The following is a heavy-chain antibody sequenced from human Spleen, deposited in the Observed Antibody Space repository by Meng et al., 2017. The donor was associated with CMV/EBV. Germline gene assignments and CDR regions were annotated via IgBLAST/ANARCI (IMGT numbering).Heavy chain of an antibody. CDR1: GFIVSSNY. Sequence: GESLKISCAASGFIVSSNYMSWVRQAPGKGLEWVSYIGSSGNSIYYADSVKGRFTISRDNSKNTLYLQMNSLRAEDTAVYYCAKVRRIAVADTGYYYYYGMDVWGQGTTVTVSS. CDR3: AKVRRIAVADTGYYYYYGMDV. J-gene: IGHJ6*02. D-gene: IGHD6-19*01. CDR2: IGSSGNSI. V-gene: IGHV3-48*01.